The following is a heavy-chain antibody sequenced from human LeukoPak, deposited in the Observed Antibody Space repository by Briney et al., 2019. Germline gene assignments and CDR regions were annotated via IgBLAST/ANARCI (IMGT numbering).Heavy chain of an antibody. J-gene: IGHJ4*02. V-gene: IGHV3-23*01. CDR1: GFTFSSYW. D-gene: IGHD3-10*01. CDR3: AKGRVTMVRGAMYYFDY. Sequence: GGSLRLSCAASGFTFSSYWMSWVRQAPGKGLEWVSAISGSGGSTYYADSVKGRFTISRDNSKNTLYLQMNSLRAEDTAVYYCAKGRVTMVRGAMYYFDYWGQGTLVTVSS. CDR2: ISGSGGST.